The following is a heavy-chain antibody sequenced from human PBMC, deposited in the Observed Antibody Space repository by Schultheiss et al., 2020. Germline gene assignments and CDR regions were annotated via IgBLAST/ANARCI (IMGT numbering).Heavy chain of an antibody. CDR3: ARVSYASDWYVAYHMDV. V-gene: IGHV4-59*01. CDR1: GDSISTYY. Sequence: SETLSLTCTVSGDSISTYYWSWIRQPPGKGLEWIGYIYYSGSTTYNPSLKSRVAISVDTSKNQFSLMVRSVTAADTAVYYCARVSYASDWYVAYHMDVWGRGTTVTVSS. D-gene: IGHD3-9*01. J-gene: IGHJ6*03. CDR2: IYYSGST.